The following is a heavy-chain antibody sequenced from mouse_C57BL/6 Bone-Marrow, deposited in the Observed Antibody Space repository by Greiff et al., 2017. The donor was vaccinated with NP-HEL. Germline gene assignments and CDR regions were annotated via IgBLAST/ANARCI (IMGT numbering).Heavy chain of an antibody. CDR3: ARLHYYDYDVEYFDC. V-gene: IGHV5-12*01. CDR2: ISNGGGST. J-gene: IGHJ2*01. CDR1: GFTFSDYY. D-gene: IGHD2-4*01. Sequence: EVKLMESGGGLVQPGGSLKLSCAASGFTFSDYYMYWVRQTPEKRLEWVAYISNGGGSTYYPDTVKGRFTISRDNAKNTLYLQMSRLKSEDTAMYYCARLHYYDYDVEYFDCWGQGTTLTVSS.